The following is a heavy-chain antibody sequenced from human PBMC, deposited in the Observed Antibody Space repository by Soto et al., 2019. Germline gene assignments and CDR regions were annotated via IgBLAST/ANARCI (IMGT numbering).Heavy chain of an antibody. CDR1: GFTFSSDG. V-gene: IGHV3-30*18. Sequence: QVQLVESGGGVVQPGRSLRLSCAASGFTFSSDGMHWVRQAPGKWLEWVAVISDDGSNKYYADSLKGRFTISRDNSKNTLYQQMNSLRAEDTAVYYCAKEWVYDTSAWSFDYWGQGTLVTVSS. D-gene: IGHD3-22*01. CDR3: AKEWVYDTSAWSFDY. J-gene: IGHJ4*02. CDR2: ISDDGSNK.